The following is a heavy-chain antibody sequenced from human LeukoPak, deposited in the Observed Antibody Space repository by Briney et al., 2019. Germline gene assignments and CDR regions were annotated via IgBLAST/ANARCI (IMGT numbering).Heavy chain of an antibody. J-gene: IGHJ4*02. CDR2: IYWDDDK. CDR3: AHTWYSEWLLGAQTYNNFDY. V-gene: IGHV2-5*02. CDR1: GFSLSTSGVG. D-gene: IGHD6-19*01. Sequence: SGPTLVNPTQTLTLTCTFSGFSLSTSGVGVGWIRQPPGKALEWLALIYWDDDKRYSPSLKSRLTITKDTSKNQVVLTMTNMDPVDTATYYCAHTWYSEWLLGAQTYNNFDYWGQGTLVTVSS.